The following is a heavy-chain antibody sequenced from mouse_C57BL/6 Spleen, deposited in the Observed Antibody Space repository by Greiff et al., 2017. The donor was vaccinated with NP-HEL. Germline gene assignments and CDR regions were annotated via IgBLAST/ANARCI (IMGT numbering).Heavy chain of an antibody. V-gene: IGHV1-80*01. D-gene: IGHD2-3*01. CDR1: GYAFSSYW. CDR3: ARSSCDGYQLLFAY. J-gene: IGHJ3*01. Sequence: QVQLQQSGAELVKPGASVKISCKASGYAFSSYWMNWVKQRPGKGLEWIGQIYPGDGDTNYNGKFKGKATLTADKSSSTAYMQLSSLTSEDSAVYFCARSSCDGYQLLFAYWGQGTLVTVSA. CDR2: IYPGDGDT.